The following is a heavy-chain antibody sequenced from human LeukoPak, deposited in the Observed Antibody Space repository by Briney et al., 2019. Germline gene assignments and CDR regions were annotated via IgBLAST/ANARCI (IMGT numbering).Heavy chain of an antibody. CDR3: ARGLGYSGFFDY. V-gene: IGHV3-21*01. J-gene: IGHJ4*02. Sequence: GGSLRLSCAASEFTFSSYSMNWVRQAPGKGLEWVSSISSSSSYIYYADSVKGRFTISRDNAKNSLYLQMNSLRAEDTAVYYCARGLGYSGFFDYWGQGTLVTVSS. D-gene: IGHD1-26*01. CDR2: ISSSSSYI. CDR1: EFTFSSYS.